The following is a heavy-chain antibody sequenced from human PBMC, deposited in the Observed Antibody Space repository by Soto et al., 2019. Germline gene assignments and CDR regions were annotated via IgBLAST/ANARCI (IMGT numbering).Heavy chain of an antibody. D-gene: IGHD4-17*01. Sequence: GEAVKLSCKRCGWRFSRYWMGWLRQLPGKGLEWMGIIYPGDSDTRYSPSFQGQVTISADKSISTAYLQWSSLKASDTAMYYCAINLPHDYRHYSYYYGMDVRGQGTTVTVSS. J-gene: IGHJ6*02. CDR2: IYPGDSDT. V-gene: IGHV5-51*01. CDR1: GWRFSRYW. CDR3: AINLPHDYRHYSYYYGMDV.